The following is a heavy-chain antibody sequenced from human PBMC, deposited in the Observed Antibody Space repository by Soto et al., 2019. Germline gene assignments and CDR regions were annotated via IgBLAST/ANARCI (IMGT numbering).Heavy chain of an antibody. CDR3: VKDPYSGELARHLNWFDT. CDR1: GFTFSEYG. J-gene: IGHJ5*01. CDR2: ISHDQTDK. V-gene: IGHV3-30*18. Sequence: QVQLVESGGGVVQPGGSLRLSCVVSGFTFSEYGMHWVRQAPGKGLEWLAGISHDQTDKYYTDSVKGRVIISRDNSKSTLHLQMNSLRVEDTGVYYCVKDPYSGELARHLNWFDTWGHGTLVTVSS. D-gene: IGHD1-7*01.